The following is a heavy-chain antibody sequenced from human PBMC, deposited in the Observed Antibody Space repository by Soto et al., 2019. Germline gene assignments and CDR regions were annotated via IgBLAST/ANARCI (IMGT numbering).Heavy chain of an antibody. J-gene: IGHJ4*02. CDR1: GFTFSTYW. D-gene: IGHD2-21*02. V-gene: IGHV3-7*01. CDR3: ARNAGRAGTDN. CDR2: INLDGSER. Sequence: EVQVVESGGGLVQPGGSLRLSCVASGFTFSTYWMSWVRQAPGKGLEWVAYINLDGSERKYVDSVKGRFTISRDNAKNSIFLQMNSLRVDDTAVYSCARNAGRAGTDNWGQGTLVTVSS.